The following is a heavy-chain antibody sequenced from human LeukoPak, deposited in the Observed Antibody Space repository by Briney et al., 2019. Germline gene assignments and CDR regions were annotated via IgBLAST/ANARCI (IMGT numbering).Heavy chain of an antibody. CDR3: ARQIGIQLWSYFDY. CDR2: IYYSGST. V-gene: IGHV4-59*01. J-gene: IGHJ4*02. D-gene: IGHD5-18*01. CDR1: GGSISSYY. Sequence: SETLSLTCTVSGGSISSYYWSWIRQPPGKGLELVGDIYYSGSTNYNPSLKSRVTTSVDTSKNQFSLKLSSVTAADTAVYYCARQIGIQLWSYFDYWGQGTLVTVSS.